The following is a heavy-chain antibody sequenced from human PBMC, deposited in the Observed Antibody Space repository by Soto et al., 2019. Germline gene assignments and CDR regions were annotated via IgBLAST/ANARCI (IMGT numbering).Heavy chain of an antibody. J-gene: IGHJ6*02. V-gene: IGHV3-33*08. Sequence: PGGSLRLSCAASGFTFSSYGMSWVRQAPGKGLEWVAVIWYDGSNKYYADSVKGRFTISRDNSKNTLYLQMNSLRAEDTAVYYCARDRSYSSSWYKASIGIYGMDVWGQGTTVTVSS. D-gene: IGHD6-13*01. CDR1: GFTFSSYG. CDR2: IWYDGSNK. CDR3: ARDRSYSSSWYKASIGIYGMDV.